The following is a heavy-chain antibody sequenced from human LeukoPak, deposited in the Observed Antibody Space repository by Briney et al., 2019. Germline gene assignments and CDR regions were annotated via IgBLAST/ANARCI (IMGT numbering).Heavy chain of an antibody. CDR1: GFTFSSYA. J-gene: IGHJ4*02. Sequence: TGGSLRLSCAASGFTFSSYAMSWVRQAPGKGLEWVSAISGSGGSTYYADSVKGRFTISRDNSKNTLYLQMNSLRAEDTAVYYCAKDPYGSGSYYLNWGQGTLVTVSS. V-gene: IGHV3-23*01. D-gene: IGHD3-10*01. CDR3: AKDPYGSGSYYLN. CDR2: ISGSGGST.